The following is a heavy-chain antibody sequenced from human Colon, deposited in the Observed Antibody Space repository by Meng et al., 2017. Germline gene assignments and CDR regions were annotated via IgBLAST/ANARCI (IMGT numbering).Heavy chain of an antibody. CDR2: GST. V-gene: IGHV4-61*01. D-gene: IGHD7-27*01. CDR3: ARDNWGSLDY. Sequence: VQLQGSGPGPGRPSRTPSLTCAFSGGSFSVTNYAWSWIRQPPGKGLEWIGYGSTNHNPSLKSRVTISVDTSKNQFSLTLNSVTAADTAVYYCARDNWGSLDYWGQGTLVTVSS. J-gene: IGHJ4*02. CDR1: GGSFSVTNYA.